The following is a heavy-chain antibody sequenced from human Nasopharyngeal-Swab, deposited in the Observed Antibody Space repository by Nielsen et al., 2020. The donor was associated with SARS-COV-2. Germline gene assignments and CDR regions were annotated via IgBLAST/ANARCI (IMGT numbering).Heavy chain of an antibody. V-gene: IGHV3-23*01. CDR2: IRGSGGST. J-gene: IGHJ6*04. CDR1: GITFSSYV. CDR3: AKEEDYDILTGHALAFDI. D-gene: IGHD3-9*01. Sequence: GESLKISCAASGITFSSYVMSWVRQAPGKGLEWVSSIRGSGGSTYHADSVKGRFTISRDNSKNTLYLQMNSLRAEDTAVYFCAKEEDYDILTGHALAFDIWGKGTTVTVSS.